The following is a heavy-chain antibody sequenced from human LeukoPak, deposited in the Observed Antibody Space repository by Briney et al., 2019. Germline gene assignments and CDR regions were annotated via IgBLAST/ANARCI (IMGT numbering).Heavy chain of an antibody. J-gene: IGHJ4*02. V-gene: IGHV3-30*03. D-gene: IGHD6-13*01. CDR3: ARDREGRGYSSSWYLPGY. Sequence: GGSLRLSCEASGFIFSSYGFHWVRQAPGKGLEWVAVISYDGSNKYYADSVKGRFTISRDNSKNTLYLQMNSLRAEDTAVYYCARDREGRGYSSSWYLPGYWGQGTLVTVSS. CDR1: GFIFSSYG. CDR2: ISYDGSNK.